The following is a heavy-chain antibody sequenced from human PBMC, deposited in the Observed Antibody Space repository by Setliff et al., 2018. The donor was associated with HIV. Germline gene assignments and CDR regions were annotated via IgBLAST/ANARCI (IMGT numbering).Heavy chain of an antibody. CDR3: ARGTYTDYEVGDY. J-gene: IGHJ4*02. D-gene: IGHD4-17*01. CDR1: GDIFSFYA. Sequence: SVKVSCKASGDIFSFYALSWVRQAPGQGLEWMGKIIPKSDTTTYAQKFQGRVTMTADKSSNTAYVELTSLTSEDTAVYYCARGTYTDYEVGDYWGQGTLVTVSS. V-gene: IGHV1-69*06. CDR2: IIPKSDTT.